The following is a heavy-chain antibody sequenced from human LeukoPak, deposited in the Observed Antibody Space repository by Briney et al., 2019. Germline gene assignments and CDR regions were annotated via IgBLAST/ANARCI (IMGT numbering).Heavy chain of an antibody. CDR1: GGTFSSYA. CDR3: ARRGLTVTTPFDY. CDR2: IIPIFGTA. D-gene: IGHD4-11*01. Sequence: ASVKVSCKASGGTFSSYAISWVRQAPGQGPEWMGGIIPIFGTANYAQKFQGRVTITTDESTSTAYMELSSLRSEDAAVYYCARRGLTVTTPFDYWGQGTLVTVSS. J-gene: IGHJ4*02. V-gene: IGHV1-69*05.